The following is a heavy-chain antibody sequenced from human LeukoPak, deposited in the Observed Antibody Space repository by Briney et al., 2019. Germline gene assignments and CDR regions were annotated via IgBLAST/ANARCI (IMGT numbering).Heavy chain of an antibody. CDR1: GGTFSSYA. D-gene: IGHD3-10*01. J-gene: IGHJ1*01. Sequence: ASVKVSCKASGGTFSSYAISWVRQAPGKGLEWMGGFDPEDGETIYAQKFQGRVTMTEDTSTDTAYMELSSLRSEDTAVYYCATDAMVRGVRFQHWGQGTLVTVSS. CDR2: FDPEDGET. CDR3: ATDAMVRGVRFQH. V-gene: IGHV1-24*01.